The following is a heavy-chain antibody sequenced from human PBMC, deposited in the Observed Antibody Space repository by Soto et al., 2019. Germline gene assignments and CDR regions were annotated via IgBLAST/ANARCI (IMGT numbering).Heavy chain of an antibody. CDR3: ARDYGSGSWSFDC. J-gene: IGHJ4*02. V-gene: IGHV1-69*13. D-gene: IGHD3-10*01. CDR1: GGTFSSYA. Sequence: SVKVSCKASGGTFSSYAISWVRQAPGQGLEWMGGIIPIFGTANYAQKFQGRVTITADESTSTAYMELSSLRSEDTAVYYCARDYGSGSWSFDCWGQGTLVTVSS. CDR2: IIPIFGTA.